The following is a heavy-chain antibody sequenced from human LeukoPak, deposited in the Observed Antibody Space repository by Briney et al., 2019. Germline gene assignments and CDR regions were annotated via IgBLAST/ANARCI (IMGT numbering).Heavy chain of an antibody. CDR2: TIPIFHTP. D-gene: IGHD3-3*01. CDR1: GGTFSSYA. CDR3: ARGPHKRTYDRDNWFDP. V-gene: IGHV1-69*05. Sequence: SVKVSCKASGGTFSSYAINWVRQAPGQGLEWMGGTIPIFHTPNYAQKFQGRVTMTRDMSTSTVYMELSSLRSEDTAVYYCARGPHKRTYDRDNWFDPWGQGTLVTVSS. J-gene: IGHJ5*02.